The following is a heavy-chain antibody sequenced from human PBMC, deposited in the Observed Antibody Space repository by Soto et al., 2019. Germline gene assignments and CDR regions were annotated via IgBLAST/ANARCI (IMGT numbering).Heavy chain of an antibody. CDR1: GIPVSSNY. V-gene: IGHV3-53*04. Sequence: EVQLVESGGGLVQPGGSLRLSCVASGIPVSSNYMTWVRQAPGKGLEWVSVLHSGGDTYYANSVKGRFTISRHDSTNTVCLQMNSLAAEDTAVYYCARDGPYCYDSRMNVWGQGTTFTVSS. CDR3: ARDGPYCYDSRMNV. J-gene: IGHJ6*02. D-gene: IGHD3-22*01. CDR2: LHSGGDT.